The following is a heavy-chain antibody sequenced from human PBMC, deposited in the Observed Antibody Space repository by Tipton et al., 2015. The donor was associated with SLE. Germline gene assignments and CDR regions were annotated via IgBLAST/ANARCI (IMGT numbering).Heavy chain of an antibody. Sequence: TLSLTCTVSGGSIRSGNHYWSWIRQPAGKGLEWIGRMFRSGRTNYNPSLKSRVTISLDRSKNQFSLNLYSATAADTAVYYCATGYGDDDFYYYYYMDVWGKGITVTVSS. CDR3: ATGYGDDDFYYYYYMDV. V-gene: IGHV4-61*02. J-gene: IGHJ6*03. D-gene: IGHD4-17*01. CDR1: GGSIRSGNHY. CDR2: MFRSGRT.